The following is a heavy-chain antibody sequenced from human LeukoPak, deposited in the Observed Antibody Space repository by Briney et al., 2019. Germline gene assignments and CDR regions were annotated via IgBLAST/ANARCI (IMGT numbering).Heavy chain of an antibody. CDR2: IYHSGST. CDR1: AYSISSGYY. D-gene: IGHD3-22*01. V-gene: IGHV4-38-2*02. Sequence: SETLSLTCTVSAYSISSGYYWGWIRQPPGKGLEWIGSIYHSGSTSYNPSHASRVTVSVDTSKNQISLNLSSVTAADTARYYCARAGSSGYWHYFDYWGQGALVTVSS. CDR3: ARAGSSGYWHYFDY. J-gene: IGHJ4*02.